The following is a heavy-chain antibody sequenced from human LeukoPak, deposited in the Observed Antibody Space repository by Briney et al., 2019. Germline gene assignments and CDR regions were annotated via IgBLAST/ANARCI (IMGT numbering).Heavy chain of an antibody. CDR1: GFIFSSYW. CDR2: INHNGNVN. Sequence: GGSLRLSCAASGFIFSSYWMNWARQAPGKGLEWVASINHNGNVNYYVDSVKGRFTISRDNAKNTLYLQMNSLRAEDTAVYYCARGGSSWPEQKDYWGQGTLVTVSS. D-gene: IGHD6-13*01. V-gene: IGHV3-7*01. J-gene: IGHJ4*02. CDR3: ARGGSSWPEQKDY.